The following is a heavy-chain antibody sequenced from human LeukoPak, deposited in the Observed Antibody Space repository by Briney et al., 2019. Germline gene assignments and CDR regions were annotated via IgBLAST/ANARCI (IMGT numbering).Heavy chain of an antibody. J-gene: IGHJ5*02. V-gene: IGHV4-39*01. D-gene: IGHD3-9*01. Sequence: PSETLSLTCTVSGGSISSYYWGWIRQPPGKGLEWIGSIYYSGSTYYNPSLKSRVTISVDTSKNQFSLKLSSVTAADTAVYYCARQVYFDWFLPLGRFDPWGQGTLVTVSS. CDR2: IYYSGST. CDR1: GGSISSYY. CDR3: ARQVYFDWFLPLGRFDP.